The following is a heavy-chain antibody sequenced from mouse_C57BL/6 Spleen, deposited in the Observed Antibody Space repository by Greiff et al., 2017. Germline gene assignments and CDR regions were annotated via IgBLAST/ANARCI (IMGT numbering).Heavy chain of an antibody. CDR3: ARGPYYYGSSYHYFDY. CDR2: INPGSGST. V-gene: IGHV1-54*01. J-gene: IGHJ2*01. CDR1: GYAFTNYL. Sequence: VQLVESGAELVRPGTSVKVSCKASGYAFTNYLIEWVKQRPGQGLEWIGVINPGSGSTNYNEKFKGKATLTADKSSSTAYMQLSSLTSEDSAVYFFARGPYYYGSSYHYFDYWGQGTTLTVSS. D-gene: IGHD1-1*01.